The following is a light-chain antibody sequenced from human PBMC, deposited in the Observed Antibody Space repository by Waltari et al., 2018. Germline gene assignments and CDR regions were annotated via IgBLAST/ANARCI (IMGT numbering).Light chain of an antibody. CDR3: HQYKTYAWT. V-gene: IGKV1-5*03. Sequence: DIQMTQSPSTLSASVGDRVTITCRASQSINSWLAWYQPKPGEAPKLLIYKASSLESGVPSRFSGSGSGTEFTLTISSLQPDDFASYYCHQYKTYAWTFGQGTKVEIK. CDR2: KAS. CDR1: QSINSW. J-gene: IGKJ1*01.